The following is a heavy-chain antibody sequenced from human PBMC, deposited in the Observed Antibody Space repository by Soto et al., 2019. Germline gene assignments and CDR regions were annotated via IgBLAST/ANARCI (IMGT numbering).Heavy chain of an antibody. D-gene: IGHD4-17*01. Sequence: GGSLRLSCAASGFTFSSYSMNWVRQAPGKGLEWVSSISSSSSYTYYADSVKGRFTISRDNAKNSLYLQMNSLRAEDTAVYYCARGTPLGATVTTGNYYYYGMDVWGQGTTVTVSS. CDR3: ARGTPLGATVTTGNYYYYGMDV. J-gene: IGHJ6*02. CDR1: GFTFSSYS. V-gene: IGHV3-21*01. CDR2: ISSSSSYT.